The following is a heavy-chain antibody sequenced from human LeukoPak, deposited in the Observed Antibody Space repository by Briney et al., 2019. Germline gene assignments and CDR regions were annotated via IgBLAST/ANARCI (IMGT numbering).Heavy chain of an antibody. V-gene: IGHV3-21*01. CDR3: ARESEQQLVWFDP. CDR1: GFTFSSYS. J-gene: IGHJ5*02. D-gene: IGHD6-13*01. Sequence: PGGSLRLSCAASGFTFSSYSMNWVRQAPGKGLEWVSSISSSSSYIYYADSVKGRFTISRDNAKNSLYLQMNSLRAEDTAVYYCARESEQQLVWFDPWGQGTLVTVSS. CDR2: ISSSSSYI.